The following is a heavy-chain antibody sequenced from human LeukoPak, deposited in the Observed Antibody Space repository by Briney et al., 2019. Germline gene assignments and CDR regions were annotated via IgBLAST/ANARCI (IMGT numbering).Heavy chain of an antibody. J-gene: IGHJ4*02. Sequence: PSETLSLTCGVYGGSFSDYYWSWIRQPPGKGLEWIGSIYHSGSTYYNPSLKSRVTISVDTSKNQFSLKLSSVTAADTAVYYCARAPSSSWADTTFYFDYWGQGTLVTVSS. CDR1: GGSFSDYY. D-gene: IGHD2/OR15-2a*01. V-gene: IGHV4-34*01. CDR2: IYHSGST. CDR3: ARAPSSSWADTTFYFDY.